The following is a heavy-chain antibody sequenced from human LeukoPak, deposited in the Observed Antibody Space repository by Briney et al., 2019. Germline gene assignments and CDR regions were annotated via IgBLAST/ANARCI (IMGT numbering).Heavy chain of an antibody. V-gene: IGHV3-48*03. CDR3: ARSGRPALYP. D-gene: IGHD6-25*01. CDR1: GFTFSSFE. Sequence: GGSLRLSCAASGFTFSSFEMNWVRQAPGKGLEWVSYISYSGSTTSYADSVKGRFTISRDNAKNSLYLQMNSLRAEDTAVYYCARSGRPALYPCGQGTLVTVSS. CDR2: ISYSGSTT. J-gene: IGHJ5*02.